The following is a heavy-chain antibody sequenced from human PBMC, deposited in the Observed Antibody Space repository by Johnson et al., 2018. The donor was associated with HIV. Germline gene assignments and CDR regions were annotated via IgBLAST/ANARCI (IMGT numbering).Heavy chain of an antibody. CDR2: IKQDGSEK. CDR3: AKALYSRHAFDI. V-gene: IGHV3-7*03. J-gene: IGHJ3*02. D-gene: IGHD6-13*01. Sequence: VQLVESGGGLVQPGGSLRLSCAASGFTFSSYWMSWVRQASGKGLEWVANIKQDGSEKYYVASVKGRFTISRDNAKNSLYLQMNSLRAEDTALYYCAKALYSRHAFDIWGQGTMVTVSS. CDR1: GFTFSSYW.